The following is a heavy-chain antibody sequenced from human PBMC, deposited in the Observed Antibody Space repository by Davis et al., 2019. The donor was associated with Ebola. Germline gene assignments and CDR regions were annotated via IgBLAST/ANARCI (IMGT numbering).Heavy chain of an antibody. CDR2: INAGNGNT. Sequence: ASVKVSCKASGYTFTSYAMHWVRQAPGQRLEWMGWINAGNGNTKYSQKFQGRVTITRDTSASTAYMELSSLRSEDTAVYYCARDHPLAHKFDYWGQGTLVTVSS. CDR3: ARDHPLAHKFDY. V-gene: IGHV1-3*01. J-gene: IGHJ4*02. CDR1: GYTFTSYA. D-gene: IGHD6-13*01.